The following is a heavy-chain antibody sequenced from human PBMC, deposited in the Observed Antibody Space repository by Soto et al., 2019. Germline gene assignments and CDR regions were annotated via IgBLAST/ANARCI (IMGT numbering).Heavy chain of an antibody. CDR1: GGSISSGGYS. V-gene: IGHV4-30-2*06. J-gene: IGHJ5*02. CDR3: ARVPDR. Sequence: KPSETLSLTCAVSGGSISSGGYSWSWIRQSPGKGLEWIGYIYHSGSTYYNPSLKSRVTISVDRSKNQFSLKLSSVTAADTAVYYCARVPDRWGQGTLVTVSS. D-gene: IGHD2-2*01. CDR2: IYHSGST.